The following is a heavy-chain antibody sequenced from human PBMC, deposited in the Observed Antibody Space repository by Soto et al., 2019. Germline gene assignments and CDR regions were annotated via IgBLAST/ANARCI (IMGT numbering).Heavy chain of an antibody. Sequence: PGGSLRLSCAASGFTFSSYGMHWVRQAPGKGLEWVAVIWYDGSNKYYADSVKGRFTISRDNSKNTLYLQMNSLRAEDTAVYYCERDSYSSSWPNWFDPWGQGTLVTVSS. J-gene: IGHJ5*02. CDR1: GFTFSSYG. V-gene: IGHV3-33*01. CDR3: ERDSYSSSWPNWFDP. CDR2: IWYDGSNK. D-gene: IGHD6-13*01.